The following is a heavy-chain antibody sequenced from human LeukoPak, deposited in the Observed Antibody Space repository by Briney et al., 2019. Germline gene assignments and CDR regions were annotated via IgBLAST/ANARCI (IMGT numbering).Heavy chain of an antibody. CDR3: ARTLTPVADFDY. J-gene: IGHJ4*02. D-gene: IGHD6-19*01. Sequence: GGSLRLSCAASGFIFNDYGMTWVRQAPGKGLEWVSSINWNGGSTGYADSVKGRFTISRDNAKNSLFLQMNSRRAEDTALYYCARTLTPVADFDYWGQGTLVTVSS. V-gene: IGHV3-20*04. CDR1: GFIFNDYG. CDR2: INWNGGST.